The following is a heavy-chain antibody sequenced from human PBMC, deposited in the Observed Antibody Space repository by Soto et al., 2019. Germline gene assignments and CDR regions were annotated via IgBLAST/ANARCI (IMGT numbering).Heavy chain of an antibody. CDR3: ARARKSDIVVVPAARYYMDV. V-gene: IGHV4-34*01. CDR2: INHSGST. Sequence: SETLYLTCAVYGGSFSGYYWSWIRQPPGKGLEWIGEINHSGSTNYNPSLKSRVTISVDTSKHQFSLKLSSVTAADTAVYYCARARKSDIVVVPAARYYMDVWGKGTTVTVSS. D-gene: IGHD2-2*01. J-gene: IGHJ6*03. CDR1: GGSFSGYY.